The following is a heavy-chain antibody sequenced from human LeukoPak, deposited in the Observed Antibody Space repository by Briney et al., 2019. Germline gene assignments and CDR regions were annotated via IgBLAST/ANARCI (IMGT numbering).Heavy chain of an antibody. D-gene: IGHD6-19*01. CDR2: INPDSGGT. J-gene: IGHJ4*02. CDR3: ARDGITVAGTGFDY. V-gene: IGHV1-2*02. Sequence: ASVKVSCKASGYTFTGYYMHWVRQAPGQGLEWMGWINPDSGGTNYAQKFQGRVTLTRDTSISTAYMELSRLRSDDTAVYYCARDGITVAGTGFDYWGQGTLVAVSS. CDR1: GYTFTGYY.